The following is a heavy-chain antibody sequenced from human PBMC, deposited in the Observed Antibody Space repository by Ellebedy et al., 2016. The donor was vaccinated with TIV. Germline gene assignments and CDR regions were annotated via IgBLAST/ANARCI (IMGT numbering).Heavy chain of an antibody. J-gene: IGHJ4*02. CDR3: ARDRTGDNFFFDY. CDR1: GFMFGSDW. D-gene: IGHD3/OR15-3a*01. CDR2: IDQYGSGT. Sequence: GESLKISCAASGFMFGSDWMHWVRQAAGKGPVWVARIDQYGSGTDYADFVKGRFTISRDNARDMLYLQMNSLRAEDTGLYYCARDRTGDNFFFDYWGQGTPVTVSS. V-gene: IGHV3-74*01.